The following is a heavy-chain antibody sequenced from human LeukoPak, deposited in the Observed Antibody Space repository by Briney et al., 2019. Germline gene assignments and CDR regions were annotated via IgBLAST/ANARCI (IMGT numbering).Heavy chain of an antibody. CDR1: GVSLSTSGVG. V-gene: IGHV2-5*02. CDR3: AHSQVYSYGSFHDAHDI. D-gene: IGHD5-18*01. Sequence: SGPTLVNPTQTLTLTCSLSGVSLSTSGVGVGWIRQPPGKALEWLALIYWDDDSRYSPSLKSRLTIAKDTSKNQVVLTMTNMDSVDTATYYCAHSQVYSYGSFHDAHDIWGLGTLVTVSS. J-gene: IGHJ3*02. CDR2: IYWDDDS.